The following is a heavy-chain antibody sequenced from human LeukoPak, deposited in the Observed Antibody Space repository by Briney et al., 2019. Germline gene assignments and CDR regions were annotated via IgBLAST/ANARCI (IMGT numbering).Heavy chain of an antibody. J-gene: IGHJ6*02. CDR1: GFTFSSYA. V-gene: IGHV3-30-3*01. CDR2: ISYDGSNK. CDR3: ARDYDFWSGYFPYYYYGMDV. Sequence: GGSLRLSCAASGFTFSSYAMHWVRQAPGKGLEWVAVISYDGSNKYYADSVKGRLTISRDNSKNTLYLQMNSLRAEDTAVYYCARDYDFWSGYFPYYYYGMDVWGQGTTVTVSS. D-gene: IGHD3-3*01.